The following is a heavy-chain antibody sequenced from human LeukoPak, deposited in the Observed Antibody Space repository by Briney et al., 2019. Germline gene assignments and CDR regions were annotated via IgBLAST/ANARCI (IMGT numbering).Heavy chain of an antibody. CDR1: GGSFSGYY. CDR2: IYYSGTT. CDR3: ARLRYYDSSGYYQVDYFDY. D-gene: IGHD3-22*01. J-gene: IGHJ4*02. Sequence: PSETLFLTCAVYGGSFSGYYWSWIRQPPGKGLEWIGYIYYSGTTSYNPSLKSRATISVDTSKKQFSLKLSSVTAADTAVYYCARLRYYDSSGYYQVDYFDYWGQGTLVTVSS. V-gene: IGHV4-59*08.